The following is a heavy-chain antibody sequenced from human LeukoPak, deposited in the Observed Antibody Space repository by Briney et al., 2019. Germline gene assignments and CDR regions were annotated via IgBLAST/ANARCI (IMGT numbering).Heavy chain of an antibody. CDR2: IYPGDSDT. J-gene: IGHJ4*02. Sequence: GESLKISCKGSGYSFTSYWIGWVRQMPGKGLEWMGIIYPGDSDTRYGPSFQGQVTISADKSISTAYLQWSSLKASDTAMYYCARLFVWFGELGTAPFDYWGQGTLVTVSS. D-gene: IGHD3-10*01. CDR1: GYSFTSYW. CDR3: ARLFVWFGELGTAPFDY. V-gene: IGHV5-51*01.